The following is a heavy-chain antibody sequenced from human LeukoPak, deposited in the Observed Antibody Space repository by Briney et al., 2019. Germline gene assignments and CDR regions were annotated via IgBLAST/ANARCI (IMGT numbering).Heavy chain of an antibody. CDR3: AREYSSGWYTRYYYYYYMDV. J-gene: IGHJ6*03. CDR2: IYYSGST. CDR1: RYSLSSGYY. Sequence: SETLSLTCTVSRYSLSSGYYWGWIRPPPGKGLEWIGSIYYSGSTYYNPSLKRRVTISVDTSKNQFSLKLSSVTAADTAVYYCAREYSSGWYTRYYYYYYMDVWGKGTTVTVSS. V-gene: IGHV4-38-2*02. D-gene: IGHD6-19*01.